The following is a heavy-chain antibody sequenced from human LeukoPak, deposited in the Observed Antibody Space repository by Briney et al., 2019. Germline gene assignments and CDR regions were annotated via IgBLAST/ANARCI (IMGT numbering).Heavy chain of an antibody. Sequence: GGSLRLSCAVSGITLSDYGMSWVRQAPGKGLEWVAGISDSGGSTNYADSVKGRFTISRDNPKNTLYLQMNSLRAEDTAVYFCAKRGVVIRVILVGFHKQAYYFDSWGQGALVTVSS. J-gene: IGHJ4*02. D-gene: IGHD3-22*01. V-gene: IGHV3-23*01. CDR3: AKRGVVIRVILVGFHKQAYYFDS. CDR1: GITLSDYG. CDR2: ISDSGGST.